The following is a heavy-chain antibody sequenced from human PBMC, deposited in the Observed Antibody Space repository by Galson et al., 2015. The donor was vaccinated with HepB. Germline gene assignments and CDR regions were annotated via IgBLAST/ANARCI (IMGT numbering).Heavy chain of an antibody. J-gene: IGHJ4*02. CDR3: AKRLGYVSGYGN. CDR2: IGGSGGST. V-gene: IGHV3-23*01. CDR1: GFTFSSYA. Sequence: SGFTFSSYAMSWVRQAPGKGLEWVSAIGGSGGSTYYADSAKGRFTISRDNSKNTLYLQMNSLRAEDTAVYYCAKRLGYVSGYGNWGQGTLVTVSS. D-gene: IGHD5-12*01.